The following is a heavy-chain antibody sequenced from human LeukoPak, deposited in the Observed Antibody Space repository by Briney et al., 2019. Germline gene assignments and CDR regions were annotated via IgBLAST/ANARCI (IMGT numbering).Heavy chain of an antibody. V-gene: IGHV1-18*01. CDR2: ISAYNGNT. J-gene: IGHJ6*02. CDR3: ARDWGNSLRWQVSYYYYGMDV. D-gene: IGHD4-23*01. CDR1: GYTFTSYG. Sequence: ASVKVSCKASGYTFTSYGISWVRQAPGQGLEWMGWISAYNGNTNYAQKLQGRVTMTTDTSTSTAYMELRSLRSDDTAVYYCARDWGNSLRWQVSYYYYGMDVWGQGTTVTVSS.